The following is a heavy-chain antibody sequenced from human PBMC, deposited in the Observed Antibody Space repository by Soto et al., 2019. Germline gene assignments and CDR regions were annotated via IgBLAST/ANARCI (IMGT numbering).Heavy chain of an antibody. CDR3: AGETYYYGSGNYGWFDP. V-gene: IGHV3-33*01. CDR1: GFIFSNYG. CDR2: IWYDGSHE. Sequence: QVQLVESGGGVVQPGRSLRLSCAASGFIFSNYGMHWVRQAPGKGLEWVAVIWYDGSHESYADSVKGRFTISRDNSKNTMFLQMNSLRAEDTALYYCAGETYYYGSGNYGWFDPWGQGTLVTVSS. D-gene: IGHD3-10*01. J-gene: IGHJ5*02.